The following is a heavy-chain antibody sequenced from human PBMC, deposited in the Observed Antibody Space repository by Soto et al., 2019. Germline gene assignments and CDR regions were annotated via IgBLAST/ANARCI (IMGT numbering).Heavy chain of an antibody. CDR3: ACCTDDVLS. V-gene: IGHV3-30*03. CDR1: GFIFSDYA. CDR2: ILFDGNKK. J-gene: IGHJ4*02. Sequence: GGSLRLSCSASGFIFSDYAMHWVRQAPGKGMEWVAVILFDGNKKYYADSVKGRFTISRDNSKNTLYLQMNSLRAEDTAVYYCACCTDDVLSWGQGTLVTVSS. D-gene: IGHD2-15*01.